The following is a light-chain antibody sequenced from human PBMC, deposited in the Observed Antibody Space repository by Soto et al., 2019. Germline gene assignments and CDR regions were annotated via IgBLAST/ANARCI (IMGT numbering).Light chain of an antibody. CDR3: SSFTSSSSYV. J-gene: IGLJ1*01. CDR2: DVF. V-gene: IGLV2-14*01. CDR1: SSDFGIYSS. Sequence: QSVLTQPASVSGSPGQSITLLCTGTSSDFGIYSSVSWYQQHPGKAPKLMIHDVFYRPSGVSSRFSGSRSGNTASQTISGLQAEDEADYYCSSFTSSSSYVFGPGTKLTVL.